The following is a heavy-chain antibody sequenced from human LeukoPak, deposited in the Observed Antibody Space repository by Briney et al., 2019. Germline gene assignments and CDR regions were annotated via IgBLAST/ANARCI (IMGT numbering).Heavy chain of an antibody. Sequence: SETLSLTCAVSGGSISSGGYSWSWIRQPPGKGLEWIGYIYHSGSTYYNPSLKSRVTISVDRSKNQFSLKLSSVTAADTAVYYCARVLAGGSSWGFDYWGQGTLVTVSS. D-gene: IGHD6-13*01. J-gene: IGHJ4*02. V-gene: IGHV4-30-2*01. CDR3: ARVLAGGSSWGFDY. CDR1: GGSISSGGYS. CDR2: IYHSGST.